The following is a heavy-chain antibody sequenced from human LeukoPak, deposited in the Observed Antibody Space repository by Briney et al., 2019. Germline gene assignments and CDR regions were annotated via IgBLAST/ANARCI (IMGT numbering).Heavy chain of an antibody. CDR2: IYYSGST. J-gene: IGHJ5*02. CDR3: ARSRGFRWFDP. Sequence: TSETLSLTCTVSGGSISSSSYYWGWIRQPPGKGLEWIGTIYYSGSTYYNPSLKSRVTISVDTSKNQFSLKLSSVTAADTAVYYCARSRGFRWFDPWGQGTLVTVSS. D-gene: IGHD3-10*01. CDR1: GGSISSSSYY. V-gene: IGHV4-39*01.